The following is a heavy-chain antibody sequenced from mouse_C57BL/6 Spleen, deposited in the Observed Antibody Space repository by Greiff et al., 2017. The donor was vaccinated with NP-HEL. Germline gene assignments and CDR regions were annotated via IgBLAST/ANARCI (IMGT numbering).Heavy chain of an antibody. J-gene: IGHJ2*01. CDR2: INPNNGGT. CDR1: GYTFTDYN. CDR3: ARKDDGYYDYCDY. V-gene: IGHV1-18*01. D-gene: IGHD2-3*01. Sequence: EVQLQQSGPELVKPGASVKIPCKASGYTFTDYNMDWVKQSHGKSLEWIGDINPNNGGTIYNQKFKGKATLTVDKSSSTAYMELRSLTSEDTAVYYCARKDDGYYDYCDYWGQGTTLTVSS.